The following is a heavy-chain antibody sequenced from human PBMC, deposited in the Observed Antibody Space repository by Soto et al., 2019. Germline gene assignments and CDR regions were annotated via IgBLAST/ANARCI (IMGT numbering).Heavy chain of an antibody. J-gene: IGHJ4*01. D-gene: IGHD2-21*01. Sequence: PRVSLSHSWVASGVTLSTNPMSGVRQAPGQGLEWVSGVSDSGAKTYYADSVKGRFTVSRDNSKNTLYLEMKSLRAEDTAVYYCAKDSHVGGAATGSFDNWAQRSPVTVSS. V-gene: IGHV3-23*01. CDR3: AKDSHVGGAATGSFDN. CDR1: GVTLSTNP. CDR2: VSDSGAKT.